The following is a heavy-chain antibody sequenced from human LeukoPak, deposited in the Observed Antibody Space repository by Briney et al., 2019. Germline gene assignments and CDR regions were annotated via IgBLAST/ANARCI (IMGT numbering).Heavy chain of an antibody. Sequence: PGGSLRLSCAASGFTFSSYAMSWVRQAPGKGLEWVSAISGSGGRIYYGASVKGRFTISRDNAKNSLYLQMNSLRAEDTAVYYCARVSTRGPTYSSGWYYFDYWGQGTLVTVSS. CDR3: ARVSTRGPTYSSGWYYFDY. J-gene: IGHJ4*02. D-gene: IGHD6-19*01. CDR1: GFTFSSYA. V-gene: IGHV3-23*01. CDR2: ISGSGGRI.